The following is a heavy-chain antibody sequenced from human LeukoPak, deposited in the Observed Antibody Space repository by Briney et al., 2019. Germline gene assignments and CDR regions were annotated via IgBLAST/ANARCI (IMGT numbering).Heavy chain of an antibody. J-gene: IGHJ4*02. D-gene: IGHD6-13*01. CDR2: IRSKAYGGTT. Sequence: GGSLRLSCTASGFTFGDYAMSWVRQAPGKGLEWVGFIRSKAYGGTTEYAASVKGRFTISRDDSKSIAYLQMNSLKTEDTAVYYCTRTVRQRVSKYYFDYWGQGTLVTVSP. CDR1: GFTFGDYA. CDR3: TRTVRQRVSKYYFDY. V-gene: IGHV3-49*04.